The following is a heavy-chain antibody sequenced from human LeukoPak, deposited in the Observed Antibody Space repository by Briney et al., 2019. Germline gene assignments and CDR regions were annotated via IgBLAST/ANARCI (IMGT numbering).Heavy chain of an antibody. CDR2: IYTSGST. CDR1: GGSISSYY. V-gene: IGHV4-4*07. D-gene: IGHD3-22*01. Sequence: SETLSLTCTVSGGSISSYYWSWIRRPAGEGLEWIGRIYTSGSTNYNPSLKSRVTMSVDTSKNQFSLKLSSVTAADTAVYYCARVAYYYDSSGYRRAFDIWGQGTMVTVSS. CDR3: ARVAYYYDSSGYRRAFDI. J-gene: IGHJ3*02.